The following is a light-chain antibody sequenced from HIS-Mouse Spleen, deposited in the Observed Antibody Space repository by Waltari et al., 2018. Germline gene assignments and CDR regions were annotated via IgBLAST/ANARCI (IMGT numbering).Light chain of an antibody. CDR1: ALPKKY. CDR3: YSTDSSGNHRV. J-gene: IGLJ2*01. CDR2: RES. V-gene: IGLV3-10*01. Sequence: SYELTQPPSVSVSPGQTARITCSGDALPKKYAYWYQQKSGQAPVLVIYRESKRPSGIPERFPGSSSGTLATLTISGAQVEDEADYYCYSTDSSGNHRVFGGGTKLTVL.